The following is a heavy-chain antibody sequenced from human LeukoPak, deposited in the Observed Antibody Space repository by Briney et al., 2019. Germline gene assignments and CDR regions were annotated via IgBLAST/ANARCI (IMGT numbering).Heavy chain of an antibody. D-gene: IGHD3-3*01. CDR3: ARDQGFWSGCLDY. CDR1: GGSISSYY. CDR2: IYYSGST. V-gene: IGHV4-59*01. Sequence: SETLSLTCTVSGGSISSYYWSWIRQPPGKGLEWIGYIYYSGSTNYNPPLKSRVTISVDTSKNQFSLKLSSVTAADTAVYYCARDQGFWSGCLDYWGQGTLVTVSS. J-gene: IGHJ4*02.